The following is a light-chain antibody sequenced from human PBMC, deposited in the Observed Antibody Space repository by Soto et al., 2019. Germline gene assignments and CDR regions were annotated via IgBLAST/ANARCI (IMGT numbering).Light chain of an antibody. CDR1: SSDVGAYNY. CDR3: SSYTSATTYV. J-gene: IGLJ1*01. Sequence: QSVLTQPASVSGSAGQSITISCTGTSSDVGAYNYASWYQQYPGEAPKVIIYDVSHRPAGVSNRFSGSKSGNTASLTISGLQTQDEADYYCSSYTSATTYVFGTGTKLTVL. V-gene: IGLV2-14*01. CDR2: DVS.